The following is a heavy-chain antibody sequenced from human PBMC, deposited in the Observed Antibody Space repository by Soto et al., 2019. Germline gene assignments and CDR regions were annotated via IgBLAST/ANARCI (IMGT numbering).Heavy chain of an antibody. Sequence: SETLSLTCTVSGGSISSYYWSWIRQPPGKGLEWIGYIYYSGSTNYNPSLKSRVTISVDTSKNQFSLKLSSVTAADTAVYYCARVNYDFWSGPAPYYYYYGMDVWGQGTTVTVSS. CDR1: GGSISSYY. J-gene: IGHJ6*02. V-gene: IGHV4-59*01. CDR2: IYYSGST. CDR3: ARVNYDFWSGPAPYYYYYGMDV. D-gene: IGHD3-3*01.